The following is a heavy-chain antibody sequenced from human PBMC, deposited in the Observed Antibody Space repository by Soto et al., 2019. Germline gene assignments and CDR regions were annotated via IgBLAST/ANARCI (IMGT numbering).Heavy chain of an antibody. V-gene: IGHV4-38-2*01. CDR1: GYSISSGYY. CDR2: FYHGGST. J-gene: IGHJ5*02. Sequence: SETLSLTCAVSGYSISSGYYWGWLRQPPGKGLEWIGSFYHGGSTYYNPSLNSRVTLSIDMTNNHVSLILNSVTAADTAVYYCARVGPWVPYYYDSSPYTFENWFDPWGQGALVTVSS. CDR3: ARVGPWVPYYYDSSPYTFENWFDP. D-gene: IGHD3-22*01.